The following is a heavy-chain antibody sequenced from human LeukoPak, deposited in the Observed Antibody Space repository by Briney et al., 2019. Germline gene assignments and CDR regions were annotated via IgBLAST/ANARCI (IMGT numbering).Heavy chain of an antibody. CDR3: ARSSITMIVVVSDGVFDY. Sequence: PGGCLRLSCAASGFIFGSYSMNWVRQAPGRGLEWVSYIGISSRTIYYADSVKGRITISRDNAKNSLFLQMNSLRAEDTAVYYCARSSITMIVVVSDGVFDYWGQGTLVTVSS. CDR1: GFIFGSYS. J-gene: IGHJ4*02. V-gene: IGHV3-48*01. D-gene: IGHD3-22*01. CDR2: IGISSRTI.